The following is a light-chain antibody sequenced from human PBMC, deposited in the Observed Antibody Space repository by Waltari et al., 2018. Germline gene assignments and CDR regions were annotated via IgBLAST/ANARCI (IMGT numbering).Light chain of an antibody. CDR2: GAS. CDR3: QQRSNWPLT. Sequence: EIVLTQSPDTLSLSPGERATLSCRASQSVSSYLAWYQQKRGTAPRLLIYGASNRATGIPARFSGSGSGTDFTLTISTLEPEDFAVYYCQQRSNWPLTFGGGTKVEIK. V-gene: IGKV3-11*01. CDR1: QSVSSY. J-gene: IGKJ4*01.